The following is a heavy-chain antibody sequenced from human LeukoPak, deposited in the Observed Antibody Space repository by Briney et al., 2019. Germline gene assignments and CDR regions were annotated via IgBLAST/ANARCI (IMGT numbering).Heavy chain of an antibody. D-gene: IGHD4-11*01. CDR2: IYSGGST. J-gene: IGHJ4*02. Sequence: SETLSLTCTVSGGSISSYYWTWIRQPAGKGLDWIGRIYSGGSTNYNPSLKSRVTMSVDTSKSQFSLKVSSVTAADTAVYYCARGRIAYYSDYGTYFDYWGQGILVTVSS. V-gene: IGHV4-4*07. CDR3: ARGRIAYYSDYGTYFDY. CDR1: GGSISSYY.